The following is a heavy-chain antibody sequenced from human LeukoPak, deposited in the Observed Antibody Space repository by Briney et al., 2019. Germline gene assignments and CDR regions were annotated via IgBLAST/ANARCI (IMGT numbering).Heavy chain of an antibody. CDR2: IYSGGST. CDR1: GFTFSSYA. V-gene: IGHV3-53*01. CDR3: ARDRADSSGWFNYWYFAL. J-gene: IGHJ2*01. D-gene: IGHD6-19*01. Sequence: GGSLRLSCAASGFTFSSYAMSWVRQAPGKGLEWVSAIYSGGSTYYADSVKGRFTISRDNSKNTLYLQMNSLRTEDTAVYYCARDRADSSGWFNYWYFALWGRGTLVTVSS.